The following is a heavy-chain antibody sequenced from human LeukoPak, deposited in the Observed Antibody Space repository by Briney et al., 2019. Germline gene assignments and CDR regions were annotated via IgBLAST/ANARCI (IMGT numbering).Heavy chain of an antibody. CDR2: IILIFGST. CDR1: GGALSGYA. J-gene: IGHJ4*02. V-gene: IGHV1-69*01. D-gene: IGHD7-27*01. Sequence: SVKVSCKASGGALSGYAVTWVRLAPGQGLDWMGGIILIFGSTNYAPKFEGRLTITADESTNTVYMELSSLRSEDTAVYFCARGFSGPNWGKRYYDHWGQGTLVTVSS. CDR3: ARGFSGPNWGKRYYDH.